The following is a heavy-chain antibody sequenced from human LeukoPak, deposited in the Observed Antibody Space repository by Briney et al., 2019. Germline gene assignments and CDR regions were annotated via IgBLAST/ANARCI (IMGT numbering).Heavy chain of an antibody. J-gene: IGHJ4*02. CDR1: GGSISSSSYY. CDR3: ESGSGYYGRDDY. CDR2: IYYSGST. Sequence: SETLSLTCTVSGGSISSSSYYWGWIRQPPGKGLEWIGSIYYSGSTYYNPSLKSRVTISVDTSKNQFSLKLSSVTAADTAVYYCESGSGYYGRDDYWGQGTLVTVSS. D-gene: IGHD3-22*01. V-gene: IGHV4-39*07.